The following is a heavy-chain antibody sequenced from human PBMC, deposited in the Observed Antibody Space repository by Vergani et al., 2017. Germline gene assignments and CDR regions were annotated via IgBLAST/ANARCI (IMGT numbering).Heavy chain of an antibody. J-gene: IGHJ4*02. CDR1: GCSISSYY. Sequence: QVQLQESGPGLVKPSETLSLTCTVSGCSISSYYWSWIRQPPGKGLEWIGYIYYSGSTNYNPSLKSRVTISVDTSKNQFSLKLSSVTAADTAVYYCARVGGYYDSSGYYYAAGSFDDWGQGTLVTVSS. D-gene: IGHD3-22*01. CDR2: IYYSGST. V-gene: IGHV4-59*01. CDR3: ARVGGYYDSSGYYYAAGSFDD.